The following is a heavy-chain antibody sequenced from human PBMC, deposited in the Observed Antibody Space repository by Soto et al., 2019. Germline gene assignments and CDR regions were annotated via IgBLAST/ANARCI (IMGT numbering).Heavy chain of an antibody. CDR2: ISAYNGNT. D-gene: IGHD6-19*01. CDR3: ARDSSDSSGWYNWFDP. CDR1: RYTFTSYG. J-gene: IGHJ5*02. V-gene: IGHV1-18*01. Sequence: AAVKVSFKASRYTFTSYGISSVRPAPGQGLEGVGWISAYNGNTNYAQKLQGRVTMTTDTSTSTAYMELRSLRSDDTAVYYCARDSSDSSGWYNWFDPWGQGTLVTVSS.